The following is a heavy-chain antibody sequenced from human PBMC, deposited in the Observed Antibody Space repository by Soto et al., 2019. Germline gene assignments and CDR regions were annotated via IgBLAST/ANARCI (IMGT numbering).Heavy chain of an antibody. CDR2: INQDGSEK. CDR1: GFTFTSYW. V-gene: IGHV3-7*03. CDR3: SRLSRGAPGGSQ. J-gene: IGHJ4*02. D-gene: IGHD2-15*01. Sequence: EVQLVESGGGLVQPGGSLRLSCVASGFTFTSYWMTWARQAPGKGLEWLAKINQDGSEKNYVASVWGRFTMSRDNAKNSLFLQMDSLRTEDTAVYFCSRLSRGAPGGSQWGQGTRVTVSS.